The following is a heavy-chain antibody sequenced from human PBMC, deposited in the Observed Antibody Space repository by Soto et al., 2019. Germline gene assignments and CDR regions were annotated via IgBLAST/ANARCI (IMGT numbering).Heavy chain of an antibody. CDR3: AIQGGQWLHGEY. CDR1: GITLSNHG. V-gene: IGHV3-30*03. J-gene: IGHJ4*02. D-gene: IGHD6-19*01. CDR2: IAYDGSQK. Sequence: QVQVVESGGGVVQPGRSLRLSCEASGITLSNHGMHWVRQTPGKGLVWVAVIAYDGSQKYYADSVKGRFTISRDNSKNTPSLHMDSLRPEDSARYYCAIQGGQWLHGEYCGQGTLVTVSS.